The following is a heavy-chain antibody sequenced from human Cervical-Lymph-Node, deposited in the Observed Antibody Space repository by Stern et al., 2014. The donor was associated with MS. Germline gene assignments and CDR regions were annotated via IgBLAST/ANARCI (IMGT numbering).Heavy chain of an antibody. CDR1: GYIFTNFG. Sequence: QMQLVQSGAEVKKPGASVMISCKASGYIFTNFGINWVRQAPGQGLEWMGSISGYIGNTNSGMKFQGRVDLTTDTSTNTAYMELKSLTSDDTAVYYCARGAGNWNYPAHFDSWGQGTLVTVSS. D-gene: IGHD1-7*01. CDR3: ARGAGNWNYPAHFDS. V-gene: IGHV1-18*01. CDR2: ISGYIGNT. J-gene: IGHJ4*02.